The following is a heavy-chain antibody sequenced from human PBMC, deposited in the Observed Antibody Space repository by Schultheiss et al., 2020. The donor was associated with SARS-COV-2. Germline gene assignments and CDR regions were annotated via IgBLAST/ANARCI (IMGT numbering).Heavy chain of an antibody. CDR1: GFTFDDYA. Sequence: GGSLRLSCAASGFTFDDYAMHWVRQAPGKGLEWVSSISSSSSYIYYADSVKGRFTISRDNAKNSLYLQMNSLRAEDTAVYYCARSSQIGYWGQGTLVTVSS. V-gene: IGHV3-21*01. J-gene: IGHJ4*02. D-gene: IGHD2/OR15-2a*01. CDR2: ISSSSSYI. CDR3: ARSSQIGY.